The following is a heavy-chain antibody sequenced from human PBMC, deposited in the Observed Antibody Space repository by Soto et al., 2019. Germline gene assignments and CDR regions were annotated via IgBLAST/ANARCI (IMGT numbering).Heavy chain of an antibody. J-gene: IGHJ4*02. CDR3: ARDWTHYDSSGPGDY. D-gene: IGHD3-22*01. CDR2: INAGNGDT. CDR1: GYTFTSYP. V-gene: IGHV1-3*01. Sequence: SVKVSCKASGYTFTSYPMHWVRQAPGQGLEWMGWINAGNGDTKYSQKFQGRVTITRDTSANTAYMELSSLRSEDTAVFYCARDWTHYDSSGPGDYWGQGTLVTVSS.